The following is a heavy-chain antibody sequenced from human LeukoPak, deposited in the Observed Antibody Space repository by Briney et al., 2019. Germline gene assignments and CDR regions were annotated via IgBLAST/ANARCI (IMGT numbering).Heavy chain of an antibody. Sequence: TGGSLRLSCAASGFTVSSNYMSWVRQAPGKGLEWVSVIYSGGSTYYADSVKGRFTISRDNSKNTLYLQMNSLRAEDTAVYYCARSSWIAAAGTRRFQYFDYWGQGTLVTVSS. CDR1: GFTVSSNY. CDR3: ARSSWIAAAGTRRFQYFDY. V-gene: IGHV3-53*01. J-gene: IGHJ4*02. CDR2: IYSGGST. D-gene: IGHD6-13*01.